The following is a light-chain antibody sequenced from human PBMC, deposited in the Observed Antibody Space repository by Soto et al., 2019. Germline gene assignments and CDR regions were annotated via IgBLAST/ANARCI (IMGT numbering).Light chain of an antibody. CDR3: AAWDDSLNGLV. J-gene: IGLJ1*01. Sequence: QPVLTQPPSVSGTPGQRVTISCSGSSSNIGSNTVNWYQQLPGTAPKLLIYNNNQRPSGVPDRFSGSKSGTSASLAISGLQSEDEADYYCAAWDDSLNGLVFGTGTKVTVL. V-gene: IGLV1-44*01. CDR1: SSNIGSNT. CDR2: NNN.